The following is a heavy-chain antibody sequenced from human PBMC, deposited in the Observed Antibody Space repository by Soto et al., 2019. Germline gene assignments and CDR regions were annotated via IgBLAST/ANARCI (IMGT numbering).Heavy chain of an antibody. D-gene: IGHD1-1*01. Sequence: SQTLSLTCAISGDSVSSNSAAWNWIRQSPSRGLEWLGRTYYRSKWYNDYAVSVKSRITINPDTSKNQFSLQLNSVTPEDTAVYYCARVGVNGNVGEDYYGMDVWGQGTTVTVSS. CDR1: GDSVSSNSAA. CDR2: TYYRSKWYN. CDR3: ARVGVNGNVGEDYYGMDV. V-gene: IGHV6-1*01. J-gene: IGHJ6*02.